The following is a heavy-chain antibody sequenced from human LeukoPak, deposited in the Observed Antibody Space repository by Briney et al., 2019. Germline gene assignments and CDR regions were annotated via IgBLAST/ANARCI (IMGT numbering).Heavy chain of an antibody. D-gene: IGHD3-22*01. CDR1: GFTFNSYG. V-gene: IGHV3-30*02. Sequence: PGGSLRLSCGASGFTFNSYGMHWVRQAPGKGLEWVAFIRFDGSIKHYADSVKGRFSISRDNSKNTLYLQMNSLRGEDTALYYCTKRPRVGYDSSVSDYWGQGTLLTVSS. CDR2: IRFDGSIK. CDR3: TKRPRVGYDSSVSDY. J-gene: IGHJ4*02.